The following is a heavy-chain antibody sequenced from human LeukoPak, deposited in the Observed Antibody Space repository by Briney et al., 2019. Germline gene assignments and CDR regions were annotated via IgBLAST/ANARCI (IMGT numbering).Heavy chain of an antibody. Sequence: SETLSLTCAVYGGSFSGYYWSWIRQPPGKGLEWIGEINHSGSTNYNPSLKSRVTISVDTPKNQFSLKLSSVTAADTAVYYCARATASYYFDYWGQGTLVTVPS. V-gene: IGHV4-34*01. CDR1: GGSFSGYY. J-gene: IGHJ4*02. CDR2: INHSGST. CDR3: ARATASYYFDY.